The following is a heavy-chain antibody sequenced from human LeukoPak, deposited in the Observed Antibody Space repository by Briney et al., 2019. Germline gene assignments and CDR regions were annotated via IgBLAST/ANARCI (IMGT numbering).Heavy chain of an antibody. Sequence: PSETLSLTCTVSGGSISSYYWSWIRQPPGEGLEWIGYIYYSGSTNYNPSLKSRVTISVDTSRNQFSLKLSSVTAADTAVYYCARERGYANDYWGQGTLVTVSS. CDR1: GGSISSYY. CDR2: IYYSGST. J-gene: IGHJ4*02. V-gene: IGHV4-59*01. CDR3: ARERGYANDY. D-gene: IGHD5-18*01.